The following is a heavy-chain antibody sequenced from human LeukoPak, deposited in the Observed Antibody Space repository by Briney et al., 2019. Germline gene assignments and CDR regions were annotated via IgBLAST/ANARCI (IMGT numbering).Heavy chain of an antibody. V-gene: IGHV3-9*01. D-gene: IGHD5-18*01. CDR1: GFTYHDFA. CDR3: VKSGGYIYMDA. Sequence: SLRLTCAASGFTYHDFAMHWVRQAPGKGLEWVAAISWNSDNIDYADSVKGRFTIYRDNDMNSLYLEMASLRVEDSALYYCVKSGGYIYMDAWGKGTPVTVSS. CDR2: ISWNSDNI. J-gene: IGHJ6*03.